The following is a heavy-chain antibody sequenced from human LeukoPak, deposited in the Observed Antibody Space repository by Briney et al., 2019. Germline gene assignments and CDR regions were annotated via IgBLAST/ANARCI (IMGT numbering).Heavy chain of an antibody. Sequence: SETLSLTCTVSVGSISSSSYYWGWIRQPPGKGLEWVGSIYYSGSAYYNPSLKSRVTISVDTSKNQFSLKLSAVTAADTAVYYCARLSGSYYSDFDYWGQGTLVTVSS. J-gene: IGHJ4*02. V-gene: IGHV4-39*01. CDR3: ARLSGSYYSDFDY. CDR1: VGSISSSSYY. CDR2: IYYSGSA. D-gene: IGHD1-26*01.